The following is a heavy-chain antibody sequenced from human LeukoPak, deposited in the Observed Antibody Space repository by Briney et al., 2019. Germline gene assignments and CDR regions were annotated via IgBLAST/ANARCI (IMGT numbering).Heavy chain of an antibody. CDR3: ARDPGGSFDP. Sequence: GGSLRLSCAASGFTFSSYSMSWVRQAPGKGLEWVSSISSSSDYIYYADSVKGRFTISRDNAKNSLYLQMNSLRAEDTAVYYSARDPGGSFDPWGQGTLVTVSS. CDR2: ISSSSDYI. V-gene: IGHV3-21*01. D-gene: IGHD2-15*01. CDR1: GFTFSSYS. J-gene: IGHJ5*02.